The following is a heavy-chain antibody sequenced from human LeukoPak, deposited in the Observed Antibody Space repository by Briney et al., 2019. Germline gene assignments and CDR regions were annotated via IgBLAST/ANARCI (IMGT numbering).Heavy chain of an antibody. J-gene: IGHJ5*02. CDR1: GGSISSGDYY. CDR3: ARPYYYDSRIDP. Sequence: SETLSLTCTVSGGSISSGDYYWSWIRQSPGKGLEWIGYMYYSGSTYYNPSLKSRVVISVDTSKNQFSLKLSSVTAADTAVYHCARPYYYDSRIDPWGQGILVTVSS. CDR2: MYYSGST. V-gene: IGHV4-30-4*01. D-gene: IGHD3-22*01.